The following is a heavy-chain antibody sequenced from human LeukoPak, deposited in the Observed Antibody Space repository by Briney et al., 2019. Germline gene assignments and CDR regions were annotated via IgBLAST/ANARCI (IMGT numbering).Heavy chain of an antibody. J-gene: IGHJ6*03. CDR2: INHSGST. V-gene: IGHV4-39*07. Sequence: SETLSLTCTVSGGSISSSNYYWGWIRQPPGTGLEWIGEINHSGSTNYNPSLKSRVTTSVDTSKNQFSLKLSSVTAADTAVYYCARLVLHYYYYMDVWGKGTTVTVSS. D-gene: IGHD6-13*01. CDR3: ARLVLHYYYYMDV. CDR1: GGSISSSNYY.